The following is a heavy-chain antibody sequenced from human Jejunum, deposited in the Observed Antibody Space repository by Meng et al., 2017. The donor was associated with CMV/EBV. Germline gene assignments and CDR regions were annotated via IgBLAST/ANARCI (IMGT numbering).Heavy chain of an antibody. D-gene: IGHD1/OR15-1a*01. Sequence: AASGFTFSSCGMHWVRQVPGKGLEWVAFIQYDETTKYYAVSVKGRFSISRDNSKNTLFLQMNSLRAEDTAVYYCVKENKKLRGDYWGQGTRVTVSS. CDR2: IQYDETTK. CDR1: GFTFSSCG. J-gene: IGHJ4*02. CDR3: VKENKKLRGDY. V-gene: IGHV3-30*02.